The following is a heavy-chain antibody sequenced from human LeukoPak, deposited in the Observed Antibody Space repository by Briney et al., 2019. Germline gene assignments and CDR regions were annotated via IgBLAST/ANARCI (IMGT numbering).Heavy chain of an antibody. CDR1: GYTFTGYY. Sequence: ASAKVSCKASGYTFTGYYMHWVRQAPGQGLEWMGWINPNSGGTNYAQKFQGRVTMTRDTSISTAYMELSRLRSDDTAVYYCATDFTPIRYFDWPPGVGYWGQGTLVTVSS. D-gene: IGHD3-9*01. CDR3: ATDFTPIRYFDWPPGVGY. CDR2: INPNSGGT. V-gene: IGHV1-2*02. J-gene: IGHJ4*02.